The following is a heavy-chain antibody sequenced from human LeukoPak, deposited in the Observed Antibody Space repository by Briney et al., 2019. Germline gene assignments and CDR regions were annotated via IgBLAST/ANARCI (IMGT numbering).Heavy chain of an antibody. CDR1: GGTFSSYA. Sequence: GSSVKVSCKASGGTFSSYAISWVRQAPGQGLEWMGGIIPIFSTANYAQKFQGRVTITTDESTSTAYMELSSLRSEDTAVYYCANYAGSARTANNWFDPWGQGTLVTVSS. D-gene: IGHD6-6*01. V-gene: IGHV1-69*05. J-gene: IGHJ5*02. CDR3: ANYAGSARTANNWFDP. CDR2: IIPIFSTA.